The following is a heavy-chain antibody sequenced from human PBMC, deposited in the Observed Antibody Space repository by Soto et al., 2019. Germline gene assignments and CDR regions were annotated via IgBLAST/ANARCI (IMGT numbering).Heavy chain of an antibody. CDR3: AREYGVLRYFDWLPSDNWFDP. J-gene: IGHJ5*02. Sequence: ASVKVSCKASGYTFTSYAMHWVRQAPGQRLEWMGWINAGNGNTKYSQKFQGRVTITRDTSARTAYMELSSLRSEDTAVYYCAREYGVLRYFDWLPSDNWFDPWGQGTLVTVSS. CDR1: GYTFTSYA. V-gene: IGHV1-3*01. CDR2: INAGNGNT. D-gene: IGHD3-9*01.